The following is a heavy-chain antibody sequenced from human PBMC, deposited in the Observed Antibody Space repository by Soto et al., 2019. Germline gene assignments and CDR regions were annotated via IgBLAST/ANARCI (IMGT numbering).Heavy chain of an antibody. CDR1: GYTFTSYG. Sequence: ASVKVSCKASGYTFTSYGISWVRQAPGQGLEWMGWISAYNGNTNYAQKLQGRVTMTTDTSTGTAYMELRSLRSDDTAVYYCARDRDYYGSGSTYYGMDVWGQGTTVTVSS. V-gene: IGHV1-18*04. J-gene: IGHJ6*02. CDR2: ISAYNGNT. D-gene: IGHD3-10*01. CDR3: ARDRDYYGSGSTYYGMDV.